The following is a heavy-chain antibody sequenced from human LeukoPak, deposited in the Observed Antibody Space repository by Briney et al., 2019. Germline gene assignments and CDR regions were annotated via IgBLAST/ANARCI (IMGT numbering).Heavy chain of an antibody. V-gene: IGHV3-30-3*01. J-gene: IGHJ4*02. Sequence: GGSLRLSCAASGFTFSSYAMYWVRQAPGKGLEWVAVISYDGSNKYYADSVKGRFTISRDNSKNTLYLQMNSLRAEDTAVYYCAREGYQLLTAFDYWGQGTLVTVSS. CDR3: AREGYQLLTAFDY. CDR2: ISYDGSNK. CDR1: GFTFSSYA. D-gene: IGHD2-2*01.